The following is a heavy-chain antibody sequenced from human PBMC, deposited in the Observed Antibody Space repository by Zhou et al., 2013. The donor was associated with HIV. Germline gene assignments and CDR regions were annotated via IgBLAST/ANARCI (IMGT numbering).Heavy chain of an antibody. CDR1: GGTFSSYA. V-gene: IGHV1-69*05. D-gene: IGHD5-12*01. CDR3: ARGSEMATTLSDFDY. CDR2: IIPIFGTA. J-gene: IGHJ4*02. Sequence: QVQLVQSGAEVKKPGSSVKVSCKASGGTFSSYAISWVRQAPGQGLEWMGGIIPIFGTANYAQKFQGRVTITTDESTSTAYMELSSLRSEDTAVYYCARGSEMATTLSDFDYWGPGNPGSPSPQ.